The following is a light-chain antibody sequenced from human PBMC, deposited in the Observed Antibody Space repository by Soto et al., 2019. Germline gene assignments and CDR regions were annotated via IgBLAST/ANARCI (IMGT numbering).Light chain of an antibody. V-gene: IGKV3-15*01. CDR1: HSVGNN. J-gene: IGKJ5*01. Sequence: EMVMTQSPATVSVSPGEGATLSCRASHSVGNNLAWYKQKPGQAPRLLIYGASTRATGAPVRFIGSGSGTEFTLTISSLQSEDSAVYYCQQYSNWPLLFGQGTRLEIK. CDR2: GAS. CDR3: QQYSNWPLL.